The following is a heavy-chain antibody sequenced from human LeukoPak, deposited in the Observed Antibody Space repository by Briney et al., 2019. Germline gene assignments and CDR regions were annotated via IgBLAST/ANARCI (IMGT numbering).Heavy chain of an antibody. Sequence: GGSLRLSCAASGFTFSSYAMSWVRQAPGNGLEWVSAISGSGGSTYYADSVKGRFTISRDNSKNTLYLQMNSLRAEDTAVYYCAGCYYDSSGYYRHDAFDIWGQGTMVTVSS. V-gene: IGHV3-23*01. CDR3: AGCYYDSSGYYRHDAFDI. J-gene: IGHJ3*02. CDR2: ISGSGGST. CDR1: GFTFSSYA. D-gene: IGHD3-22*01.